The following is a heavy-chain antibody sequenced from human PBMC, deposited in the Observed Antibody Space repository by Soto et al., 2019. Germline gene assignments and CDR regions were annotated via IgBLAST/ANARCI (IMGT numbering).Heavy chain of an antibody. Sequence: PXAFLRLSCAASGFSFSSYGLHWVRLGPGKGLEWVAVISYDGSNKYYADSVKGRFTISRDNSKNTLYLQMNSLRAEDTAVYYCAKEFFTIFGVVINPNYYGMDVWGQGTTVTVSS. V-gene: IGHV3-30*18. D-gene: IGHD3-3*01. CDR2: ISYDGSNK. CDR1: GFSFSSYG. CDR3: AKEFFTIFGVVINPNYYGMDV. J-gene: IGHJ6*02.